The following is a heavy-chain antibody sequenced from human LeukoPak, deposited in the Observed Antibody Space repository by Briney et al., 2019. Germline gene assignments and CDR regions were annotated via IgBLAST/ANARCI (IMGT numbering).Heavy chain of an antibody. CDR3: AAPGGYCSSTSCLYYFDY. D-gene: IGHD2-2*01. V-gene: IGHV1-69*05. J-gene: IGHJ4*02. Sequence: SVKVSCKASGGTFSSYAISWVRQAPGQGLEWMGGIIPIFGTANYAQKFQGRVTITTDESTSTAYMELSSLRSEDTAVYYYAAPGGYCSSTSCLYYFDYWGQGTLVTVSS. CDR1: GGTFSSYA. CDR2: IIPIFGTA.